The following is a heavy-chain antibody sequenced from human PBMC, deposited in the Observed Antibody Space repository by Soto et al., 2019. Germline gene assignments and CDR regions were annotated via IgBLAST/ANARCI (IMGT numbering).Heavy chain of an antibody. CDR1: GYTFTSYA. CDR2: INAGNGNT. J-gene: IGHJ4*02. Sequence: ASVKVSCRASGYTFTSYAMHWVRQAPGQRLEWMGWINAGNGNTKYSQKFQGRVTITRDTSASTAYMELSSLRSEDTAVYYCARGIVAVPDQYFTHGGTGTLLAASS. V-gene: IGHV1-3*01. D-gene: IGHD1-26*01. CDR3: ARGIVAVPDQYFTH.